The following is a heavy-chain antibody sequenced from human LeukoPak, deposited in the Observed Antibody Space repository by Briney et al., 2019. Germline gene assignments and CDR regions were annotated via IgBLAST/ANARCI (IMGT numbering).Heavy chain of an antibody. CDR3: ARDLGYCSAGSCVDY. Sequence: SETLSLTCAVYGGSFSGYYWNWIRQPAGKGLEWIGRIYARGSTNYNPPLKSRVTMSIDTSKNQFSLKLSSVTAADTAVYYCARDLGYCSAGSCVDYWGQGNLVTVSS. V-gene: IGHV4-4*07. D-gene: IGHD2-15*01. J-gene: IGHJ4*02. CDR1: GGSFSGYY. CDR2: IYARGST.